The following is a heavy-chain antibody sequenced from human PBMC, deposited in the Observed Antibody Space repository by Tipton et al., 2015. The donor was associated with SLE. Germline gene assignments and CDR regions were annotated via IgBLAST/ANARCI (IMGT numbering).Heavy chain of an antibody. CDR1: GGSFSGYY. J-gene: IGHJ4*02. V-gene: IGHV4-34*01. CDR3: ARGRGSSSSGHY. D-gene: IGHD6-6*01. CDR2: INHSGST. Sequence: TLSLTCAVYGGSFSGYYWSWIRQLPGKGLEWIGEINHSGSTNYNPSLKSRVTISVDTSKNQFSLKLSSVTAADTAVYYCARGRGSSSSGHYWGQGPLVTVSS.